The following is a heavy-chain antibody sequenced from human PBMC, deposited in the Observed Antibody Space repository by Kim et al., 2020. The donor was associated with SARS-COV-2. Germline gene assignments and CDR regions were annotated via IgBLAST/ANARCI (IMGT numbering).Heavy chain of an antibody. D-gene: IGHD6-19*01. CDR1: RFTFSNAW. CDR3: TTFPVRGLSAFDI. Sequence: GGSLRLSCAGSRFTFSNAWMSWVRQAPGKGLEWVGRIKSKTDGGTTDYAAPVKGRFTISRDDSKDTLYLQMSSLQTEDTAVYYSTTFPVRGLSAFDIWGQGTMVTVSS. V-gene: IGHV3-15*01. J-gene: IGHJ3*02. CDR2: IKSKTDGGTT.